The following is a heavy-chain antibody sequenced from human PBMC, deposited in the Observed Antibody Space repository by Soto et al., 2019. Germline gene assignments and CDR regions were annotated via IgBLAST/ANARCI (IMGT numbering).Heavy chain of an antibody. Sequence: EVQLLESGGGLVQPGGSLRLSCAASGFTFSSYAMSWVRQAPGKGLEWVSAISGSGGSTYYADSVKGRFTISRDNSKNTLSPQMNSLRAEAAAVCECASGGLGDRGGWWGQGTLVTVSS. CDR3: ASGGLGDRGGW. CDR2: ISGSGGST. V-gene: IGHV3-23*01. CDR1: GFTFSSYA. J-gene: IGHJ4*02. D-gene: IGHD2-15*01.